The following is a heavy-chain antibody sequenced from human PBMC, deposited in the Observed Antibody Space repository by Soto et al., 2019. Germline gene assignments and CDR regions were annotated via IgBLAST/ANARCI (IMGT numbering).Heavy chain of an antibody. CDR2: IKSNADGGTT. CDR1: GFTFRNAW. D-gene: IGHD6-13*01. V-gene: IGHV3-15*01. J-gene: IGHJ4*02. Sequence: EVQLVESRGGLVKPGGSLRLSCAASGFTFRNAWMSWVRQAPGKGLEWVGRIKSNADGGTTDFAAPVKGRFTISSDDSKNTLYLQMNSLKTEDTAVYYCSTGVAAALYNFDYWGQGTRVTVSS. CDR3: STGVAAALYNFDY.